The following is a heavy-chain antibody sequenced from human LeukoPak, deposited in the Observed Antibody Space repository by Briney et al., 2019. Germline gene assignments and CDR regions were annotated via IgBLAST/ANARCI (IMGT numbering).Heavy chain of an antibody. J-gene: IGHJ3*02. V-gene: IGHV1-69*01. D-gene: IGHD1-26*01. CDR3: ATVGAYWIVPGAFDI. Sequence: SVKVSCKASGGTFSSYAISWVRQAPGQGLEWMGGIIPIFGTANYAQKFQGRVTITADESTSTAYMELSSLRSEDTAVYYCATVGAYWIVPGAFDIWGQGTMVTVSS. CDR1: GGTFSSYA. CDR2: IIPIFGTA.